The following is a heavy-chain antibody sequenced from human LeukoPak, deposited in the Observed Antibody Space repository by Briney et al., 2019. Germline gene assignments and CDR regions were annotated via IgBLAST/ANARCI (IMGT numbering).Heavy chain of an antibody. D-gene: IGHD6-13*01. CDR1: GFTFSYYG. CDR3: AKPDYIAAAVAFDY. Sequence: PGGSLRLSCAASGFTFSYYGMHWVRQAPGKGLEWVAFVRYDGSNKYYADSVKGRFTISRDNSKNTLYLQMNSLRAEDTAVYYCAKPDYIAAAVAFDYWGQGTLVTVSS. CDR2: VRYDGSNK. J-gene: IGHJ4*02. V-gene: IGHV3-30*02.